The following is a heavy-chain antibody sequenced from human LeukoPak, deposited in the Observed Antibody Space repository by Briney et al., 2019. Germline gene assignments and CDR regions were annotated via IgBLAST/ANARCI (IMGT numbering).Heavy chain of an antibody. CDR3: ARGPTAGGEQFVSYNYYYYYMDV. CDR2: INPNSGDA. D-gene: IGHD6-6*01. CDR1: GYTFTGYS. J-gene: IGHJ6*03. V-gene: IGHV1-2*02. Sequence: GASVKVSCKTSGYTFTGYSLHWVRLAPGQGLEWMGWINPNSGDANSAQKFQGRVTLTRDTSIKTAYMELSRLTSDDTAVYYCARGPTAGGEQFVSYNYYYYYMDVWGKGTTVTVSS.